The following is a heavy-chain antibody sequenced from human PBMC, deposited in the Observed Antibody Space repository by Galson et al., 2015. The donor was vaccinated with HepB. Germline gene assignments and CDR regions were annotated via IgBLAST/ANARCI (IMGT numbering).Heavy chain of an antibody. D-gene: IGHD3-10*01. Sequence: SLRLSCAASGFSFSTHAMHWVRQAPGKGLEWVALIWFDGSNKFYADSVKGRFTISRDNSKNTLYLQMNSLRAGDTAVYYCARDMSAKSSREYASRYYHYGLDVWGQGTTVTVSS. V-gene: IGHV3-33*08. CDR3: ARDMSAKSSREYASRYYHYGLDV. CDR2: IWFDGSNK. CDR1: GFSFSTHA. J-gene: IGHJ6*02.